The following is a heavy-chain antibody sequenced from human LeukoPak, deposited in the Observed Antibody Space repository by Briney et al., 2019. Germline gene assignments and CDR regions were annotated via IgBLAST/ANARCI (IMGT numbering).Heavy chain of an antibody. CDR2: IYYSGST. J-gene: IGHJ3*02. D-gene: IGHD2-15*01. Sequence: PSETLSLTCTVSGGSISSSYYYWGWIRQPPGKGLEWIGSIYYSGSTYYNPSLKSRVTISVDTSKNQFSLKLSSVTAADTAVYYCARVRYCSGGSCYGPSTRNAFDIWGQGTMVTVSS. CDR3: ARVRYCSGGSCYGPSTRNAFDI. CDR1: GGSISSSYYY. V-gene: IGHV4-39*07.